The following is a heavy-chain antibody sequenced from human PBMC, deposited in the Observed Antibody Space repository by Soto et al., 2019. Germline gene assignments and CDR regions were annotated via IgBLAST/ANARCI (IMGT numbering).Heavy chain of an antibody. D-gene: IGHD3-10*01. CDR3: AHRDRASGGLFDY. CDR1: GFSLSTEGVA. CDR2: IYWDDDE. J-gene: IGHJ4*02. V-gene: IGHV2-5*02. Sequence: QITLKESGPTLVKPTQTLTLTCTFSGFSLSTEGVAVGWIRQPPGKALEWLSVIYWDDDERSSPSLRSRLTITKDTSKNHVVLTMTNMDPLDTVTYYCAHRDRASGGLFDYWGQGRLVTVSS.